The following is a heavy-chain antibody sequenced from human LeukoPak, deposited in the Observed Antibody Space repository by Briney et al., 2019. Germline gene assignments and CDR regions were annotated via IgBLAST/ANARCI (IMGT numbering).Heavy chain of an antibody. V-gene: IGHV3-30*18. Sequence: GGSLRLSCAASGFIFSSYGMSWVRQAPGKGLEWVAVISYDGSNKYYADSVKGRFTISRDNSKNTLYLQMNSLRAEDTAVYYCAKVNRGYSYGFFDYWGQGTLVTVSS. CDR3: AKVNRGYSYGFFDY. D-gene: IGHD5-18*01. CDR2: ISYDGSNK. J-gene: IGHJ4*02. CDR1: GFIFSSYG.